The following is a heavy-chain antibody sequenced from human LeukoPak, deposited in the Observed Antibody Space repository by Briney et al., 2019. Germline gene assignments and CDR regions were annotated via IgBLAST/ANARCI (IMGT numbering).Heavy chain of an antibody. CDR3: ARDAGLPGLPGY. CDR1: GGYISSGGYS. J-gene: IGHJ4*02. V-gene: IGHV4-30-2*01. D-gene: IGHD5-12*01. Sequence: SETLSLTCAVSGGYISSGGYSWSWIRQPPGKGLEWIGYIYHSGSTYYNPSLKSRVTISVDRSKNQFSLKLSSVTAADTAVYYCARDAGLPGLPGYWGQGTLVTVSS. CDR2: IYHSGST.